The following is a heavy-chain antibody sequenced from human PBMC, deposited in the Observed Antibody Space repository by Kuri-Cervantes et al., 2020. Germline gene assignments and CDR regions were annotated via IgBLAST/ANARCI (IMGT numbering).Heavy chain of an antibody. D-gene: IGHD3-3*01. Sequence: GGSLRPSCAASGFTFSSYAMHWVRQAPGKGLEWVAVISYDGSNKYYADSVKGRFTISRDNSKNTLYMQMNSLRAEDTAVYYCARDGSFWSGYLGLYYYYGMDVWGQGTTVTVSS. CDR1: GFTFSSYA. CDR3: ARDGSFWSGYLGLYYYYGMDV. V-gene: IGHV3-30-3*01. CDR2: ISYDGSNK. J-gene: IGHJ6*02.